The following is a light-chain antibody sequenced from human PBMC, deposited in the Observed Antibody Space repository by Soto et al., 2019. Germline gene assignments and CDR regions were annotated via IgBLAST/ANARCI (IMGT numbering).Light chain of an antibody. Sequence: DIQMTQSPSTLSASVGDRVTITGRASQSIRSWVAWYQQKTGKAPNLLIYNASSLESGVPSRFSGSRSGTEFTLTISSLQPDDFATYYCQQYNSYLYTVGQGTKVDSK. CDR2: NAS. V-gene: IGKV1-5*03. CDR3: QQYNSYLYT. J-gene: IGKJ2*01. CDR1: QSIRSW.